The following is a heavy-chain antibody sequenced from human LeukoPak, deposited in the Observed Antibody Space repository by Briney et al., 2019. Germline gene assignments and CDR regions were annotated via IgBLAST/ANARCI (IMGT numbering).Heavy chain of an antibody. J-gene: IGHJ4*02. V-gene: IGHV1-24*01. Sequence: ASVKVSCKVSGYTLTELSMHWVRQAPGEGLEWMGGFDPEDGETIYAQKFQGRVTMTEDTSTDTAYMELSSLRSEDTAVYYCATVESWRSSYYDSSGYQTFDYWGQGTLVTVSS. CDR3: ATVESWRSSYYDSSGYQTFDY. CDR2: FDPEDGET. D-gene: IGHD3-22*01. CDR1: GYTLTELS.